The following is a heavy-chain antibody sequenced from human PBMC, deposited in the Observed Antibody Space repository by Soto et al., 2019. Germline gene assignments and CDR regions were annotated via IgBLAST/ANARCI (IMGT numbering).Heavy chain of an antibody. D-gene: IGHD1-1*01. CDR3: SRSRPTGRRDYYYYGMDV. V-gene: IGHV3-30*03. J-gene: IGHJ6*02. Sequence: PGGSLRLSCFASGFPFSSFGMHWVRQAPGKGLEWVSSISNDGSNQHYADSVKGRFTISRDNSKNTVYLQLNSLRGEDTAVYYCSRSRPTGRRDYYYYGMDVWGQGTPVTVSS. CDR2: ISNDGSNQ. CDR1: GFPFSSFG.